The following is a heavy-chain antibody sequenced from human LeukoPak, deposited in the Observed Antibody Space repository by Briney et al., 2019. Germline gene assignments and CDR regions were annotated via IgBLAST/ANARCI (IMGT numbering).Heavy chain of an antibody. Sequence: HPGGSLRLSCAASGFTFSSYAMHWVRQAPGKGLEWMAVISYDGTNKYYADSVKGRFTISRDNSKNTLYLQMNSLRAEDTAVYYCAKDRRLYGSGSPGNDYWGQGTLVTVSS. CDR1: GFTFSSYA. CDR2: ISYDGTNK. D-gene: IGHD3-10*01. CDR3: AKDRRLYGSGSPGNDY. J-gene: IGHJ4*02. V-gene: IGHV3-30*04.